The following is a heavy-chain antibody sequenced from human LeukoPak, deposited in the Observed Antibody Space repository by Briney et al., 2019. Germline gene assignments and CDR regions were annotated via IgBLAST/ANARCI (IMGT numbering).Heavy chain of an antibody. D-gene: IGHD3-3*01. Sequence: ASVKVSCKASGYTFTGYYMHWVRQAPGQGLEWMGWLNPNSGGTNYAQMFQGRVTMTRDTSISTAYMELSRLRSDDTAVYYCARVYQYYDFWSGYLPIFDYWGQGTLVTVSS. J-gene: IGHJ4*02. V-gene: IGHV1-2*02. CDR1: GYTFTGYY. CDR3: ARVYQYYDFWSGYLPIFDY. CDR2: LNPNSGGT.